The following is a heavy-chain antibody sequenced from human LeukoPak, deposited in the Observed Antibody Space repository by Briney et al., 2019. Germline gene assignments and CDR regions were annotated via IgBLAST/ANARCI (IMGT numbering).Heavy chain of an antibody. V-gene: IGHV3-21*01. CDR3: ARARTRIVGATIHYYYGMDV. D-gene: IGHD1-26*01. CDR1: GFTFSTYS. Sequence: GGSLRLSCTASGFTFSTYSMNWVRQAPGKGLEWVSSISSSSTYIYYADSVKGRFTISRDNAENSLSLQMSSLRAEDTAVYYCARARTRIVGATIHYYYGMDVWGQGTTVTVSS. CDR2: ISSSSTYI. J-gene: IGHJ6*02.